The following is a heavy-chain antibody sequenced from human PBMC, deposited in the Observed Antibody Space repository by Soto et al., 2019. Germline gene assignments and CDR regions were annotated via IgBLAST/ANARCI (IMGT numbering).Heavy chain of an antibody. V-gene: IGHV3-48*01. D-gene: IGHD2-15*01. CDR2: ISSSSSTI. Sequence: GGSLRLSCAASGFTFSSYSMNWVRRAPGKGLEWVSYISSSSSTIYYADSVKGRFTISRDNAKNSLYLQMNSLRAEDTAVYYCARERLLLGTGDAFDIWGQGTMVTVSS. CDR3: ARERLLLGTGDAFDI. J-gene: IGHJ3*02. CDR1: GFTFSSYS.